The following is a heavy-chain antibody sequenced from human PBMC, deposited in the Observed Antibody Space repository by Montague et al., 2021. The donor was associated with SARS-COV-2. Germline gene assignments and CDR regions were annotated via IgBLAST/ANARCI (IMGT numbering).Heavy chain of an antibody. CDR1: GFTFSSYA. CDR3: ARAQGGNYYYGMDV. Sequence: SLRLSCAASGFTFSSYAMHWVRQAPGKGLEWVAVISYDGSNEYYADSVKGRFTISRDNSKNTLYLQMNSLRVEDTAVYYCARAQGGNYYYGMDVWGQGTTVTVSS. V-gene: IGHV3-30-3*01. CDR2: ISYDGSNE. D-gene: IGHD3-16*01. J-gene: IGHJ6*02.